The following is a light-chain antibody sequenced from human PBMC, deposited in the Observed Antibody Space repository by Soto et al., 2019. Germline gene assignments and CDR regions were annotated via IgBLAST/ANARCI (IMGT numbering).Light chain of an antibody. CDR1: QSVDSSY. Sequence: EIVLTQSPGTLSLSPGERATLSCRASQSVDSSYLAWYQHKPGQAPRLLIYGASSRATGIPARFSGSGSEADFTLTISRLEPEDFAVYYCQLYGSSLWTFGQGTKLEIK. CDR3: QLYGSSLWT. V-gene: IGKV3-20*01. CDR2: GAS. J-gene: IGKJ1*01.